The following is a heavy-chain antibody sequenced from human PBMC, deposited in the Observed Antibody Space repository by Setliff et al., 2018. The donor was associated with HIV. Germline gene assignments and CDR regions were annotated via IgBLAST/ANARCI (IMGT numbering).Heavy chain of an antibody. CDR1: GFTFSSYW. J-gene: IGHJ4*02. CDR2: INSDGSST. V-gene: IGHV3-74*01. Sequence: GGSLRLSCAASGFTFSSYWMHWVRQAPGKGLVWVSLINSDGSSTSYGDSVKGRFTISRDNAKNSLYLQMNSLRAEDTAVYYCATSRRLTRATFGKLIRFDYWGQGTLVTAPQ. CDR3: ATSRRLTRATFGKLIRFDY. D-gene: IGHD3-3*01.